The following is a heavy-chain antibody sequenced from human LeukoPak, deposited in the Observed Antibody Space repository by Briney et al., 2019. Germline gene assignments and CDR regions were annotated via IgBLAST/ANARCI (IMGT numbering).Heavy chain of an antibody. V-gene: IGHV3-23*01. Sequence: GGSLTLSCAGFDSTFRSHDMSWVRQTLQKGLEWVSSIAADGASFYADSVRGRFTISRDKSESILYLQMNSLRADDTAIYYCAKGPNLYSWRAVDYWGQGSLVTVSS. CDR2: IAADGAS. CDR3: AKGPNLYSWRAVDY. CDR1: DSTFRSHD. D-gene: IGHD2-21*01. J-gene: IGHJ4*02.